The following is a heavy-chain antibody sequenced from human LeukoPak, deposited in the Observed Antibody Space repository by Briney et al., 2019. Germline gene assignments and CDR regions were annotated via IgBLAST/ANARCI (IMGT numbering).Heavy chain of an antibody. V-gene: IGHV4-59*08. J-gene: IGHJ4*02. CDR2: IHYSGST. Sequence: SETLSLTCTVSGGSISSYYWSWIRQPPGKGLEWIGYIHYSGSTNYNPSLKSRVTISVDTSKNQFSLKLSSVTAADTAVYYCARRSRYGDSAFDYWGQGTLVTVSS. D-gene: IGHD4-17*01. CDR1: GGSISSYY. CDR3: ARRSRYGDSAFDY.